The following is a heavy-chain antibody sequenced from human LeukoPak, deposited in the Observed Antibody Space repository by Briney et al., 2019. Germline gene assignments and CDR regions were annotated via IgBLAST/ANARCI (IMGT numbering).Heavy chain of an antibody. Sequence: GASVKVSCKASGYTFTGYYMHWVRQAPGQGLEWMGWINPNSGGTNYAQKFQGRVTMTRDTSISTAYMELSRLRSDDTAVYYCARADEYSSSWYGSNWFDPWGQGTLVTVSS. CDR1: GYTFTGYY. D-gene: IGHD6-13*01. J-gene: IGHJ5*02. V-gene: IGHV1-2*02. CDR3: ARADEYSSSWYGSNWFDP. CDR2: INPNSGGT.